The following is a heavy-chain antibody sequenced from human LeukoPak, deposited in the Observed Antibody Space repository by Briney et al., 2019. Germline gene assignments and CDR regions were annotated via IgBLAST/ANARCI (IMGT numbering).Heavy chain of an antibody. J-gene: IGHJ6*04. CDR1: GFTFSSYE. Sequence: GGSLRLSCAASGFTFSSYEMNWVRQAPGKGLEWVSYISSSGSTIYYADSVKGRFTISRDNAKNSLYLQMNSPRAEDTAIYYCAELGITMIGGVWGKGTTVTISS. D-gene: IGHD3-10*02. V-gene: IGHV3-48*03. CDR2: ISSSGSTI. CDR3: AELGITMIGGV.